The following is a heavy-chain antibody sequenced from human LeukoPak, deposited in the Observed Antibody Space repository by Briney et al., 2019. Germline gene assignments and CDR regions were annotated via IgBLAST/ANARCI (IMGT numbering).Heavy chain of an antibody. CDR2: ISAYNGNT. D-gene: IGHD5-24*01. CDR3: ARRGRDGYNLKRGYFDY. J-gene: IGHJ4*02. CDR1: GYTFTSYG. Sequence: GASVKVSCKASGYTFTSYGISWVRQAPGQGLEWMGWISAYNGNTNYAQKLQGRVTMTTDTSTSTAYMELRSLRSDDTAVYYCARRGRDGYNLKRGYFDYWGQGTLVTVSS. V-gene: IGHV1-18*01.